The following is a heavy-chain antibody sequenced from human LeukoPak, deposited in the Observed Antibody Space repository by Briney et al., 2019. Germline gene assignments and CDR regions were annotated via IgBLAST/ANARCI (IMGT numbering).Heavy chain of an antibody. CDR2: IYYSGST. Sequence: SETLSLTCAVYGGSFSGYYWSWIRQPPGKGLEWIGYIYYSGSTNYNPSLKSRVTISVDTSKNQFSLKLSSVTAADTAVYYCARSYSSSWSYFDYWGQGTLVTVSS. V-gene: IGHV4-59*08. D-gene: IGHD6-13*01. CDR1: GGSFSGYY. J-gene: IGHJ4*02. CDR3: ARSYSSSWSYFDY.